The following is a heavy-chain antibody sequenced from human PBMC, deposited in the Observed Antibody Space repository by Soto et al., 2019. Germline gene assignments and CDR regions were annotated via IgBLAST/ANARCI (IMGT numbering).Heavy chain of an antibody. CDR2: IYYSGST. CDR3: ASWGYCTNGVCYKTFDY. CDR1: GCSISSYY. Sequence: PSETLSLTCTVSGCSISSYYWSWIRQPPGKGLEWIGYIYYSGSTNYNPSLKSRVTISVDTSKNQFSLKLSSVTAADTAVYCCASWGYCTNGVCYKTFDYWGQGTLVTVSS. V-gene: IGHV4-59*01. J-gene: IGHJ4*02. D-gene: IGHD2-8*01.